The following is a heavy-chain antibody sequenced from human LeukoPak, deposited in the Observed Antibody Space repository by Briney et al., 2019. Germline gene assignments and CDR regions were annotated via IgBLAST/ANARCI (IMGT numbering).Heavy chain of an antibody. CDR1: GGTFSSYA. Sequence: AASVKVSCKASGGTFSSYAISWVRQAPGQGLEWMGGIIPIFGTANYAQKFQGRVTITTDESTSTAYMELSSLRSEDTAVYYCAGGLTEQLKYYFDYWGQGTLVTVSS. J-gene: IGHJ4*02. CDR3: AGGLTEQLKYYFDY. D-gene: IGHD6-6*01. CDR2: IIPIFGTA. V-gene: IGHV1-69*05.